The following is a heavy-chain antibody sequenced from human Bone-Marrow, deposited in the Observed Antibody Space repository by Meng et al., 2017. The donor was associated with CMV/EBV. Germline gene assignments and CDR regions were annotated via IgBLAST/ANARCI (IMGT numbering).Heavy chain of an antibody. CDR3: TRSYDSRGYYPGYFHH. Sequence: GESLKIPLLAPGFTFGDYALTWVRQAPGKGLEWVGFIRSKSFGGTTSYAKSVKGRFTVSRDDSKTIAYLQMNSLKTEDTAVYYCTRSYDSRGYYPGYFHHWGQGTLVTVSS. CDR1: GFTFGDYA. V-gene: IGHV3-49*04. D-gene: IGHD3-22*01. CDR2: IRSKSFGGTT. J-gene: IGHJ1*01.